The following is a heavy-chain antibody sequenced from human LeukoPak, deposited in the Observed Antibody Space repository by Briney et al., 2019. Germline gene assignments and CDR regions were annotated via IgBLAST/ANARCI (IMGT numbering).Heavy chain of an antibody. Sequence: GGSLRLSCAASGFTFSDEYMSWIRQAPGKGLEWGSYISNSGSYTNYADSVKGRFTISRDNAKNSLYLQMSSLRAEDTAVYYCARSRGASPAAYFDYWGQGTLITVSS. CDR1: GFTFSDEY. J-gene: IGHJ4*02. V-gene: IGHV3-11*03. CDR3: ARSRGASPAAYFDY. D-gene: IGHD1-26*01. CDR2: ISNSGSYT.